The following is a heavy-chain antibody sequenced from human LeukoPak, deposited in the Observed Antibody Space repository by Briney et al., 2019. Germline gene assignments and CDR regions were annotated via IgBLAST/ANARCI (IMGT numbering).Heavy chain of an antibody. CDR1: GFTFDDYC. J-gene: IGHJ4*02. CDR2: INWNGGST. D-gene: IGHD3-10*01. CDR3: ARERPYGSGSYPLYYFDY. Sequence: GGSLRLSCAASGFTFDDYCMSWVRQAPGKGLEWVAGINWNGGSTGYADSVKGRFTISRDNAKNSLYLQMNSLRAEDTALYYCARERPYGSGSYPLYYFDYWGQGTLVTVSS. V-gene: IGHV3-20*04.